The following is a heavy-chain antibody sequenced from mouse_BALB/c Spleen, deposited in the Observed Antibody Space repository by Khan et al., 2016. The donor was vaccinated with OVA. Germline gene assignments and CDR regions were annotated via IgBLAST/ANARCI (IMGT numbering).Heavy chain of an antibody. Sequence: QVQLKESGPGLVAPSQSLSITCTISGFSLTNYCVHGVCQPPGKGPEWLVVIWIDGSTTYNLVLKSRLTISKANSKSHVFVKVNILQTDDSAMYFCARQPYYHYNIMDYWGQGTSVTVSS. CDR2: IWIDGST. CDR1: GFSLTNYC. D-gene: IGHD2-10*01. V-gene: IGHV2-6-1*01. J-gene: IGHJ4*01. CDR3: ARQPYYHYNIMDY.